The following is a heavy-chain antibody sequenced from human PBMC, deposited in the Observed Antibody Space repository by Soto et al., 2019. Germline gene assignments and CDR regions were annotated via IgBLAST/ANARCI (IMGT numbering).Heavy chain of an antibody. Sequence: GGSLRLSCTASGFNFSNHAMSWVRQAPGKGLEWVSVISCSGGTTYYAYSVKVRFTISIDNSKNTLYLQMNSLRAEDTAIYYCAKDLGIITSMYYFGXWGLGTLFTVSX. CDR2: ISCSGGTT. CDR3: AKDLGIITSMYYFGX. J-gene: IGHJ4*02. D-gene: IGHD5-18*01. CDR1: GFNFSNHA. V-gene: IGHV3-23*01.